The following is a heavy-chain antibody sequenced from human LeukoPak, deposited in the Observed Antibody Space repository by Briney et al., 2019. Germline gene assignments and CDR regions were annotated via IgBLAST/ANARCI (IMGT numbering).Heavy chain of an antibody. D-gene: IGHD6-6*01. J-gene: IGHJ4*02. V-gene: IGHV4-59*08. Sequence: PSETLSLTCTVSGGSISSYYWSWIRQPPGKGLEWIGNIYYSGSTNYNPSLKSRVTISVDTSKNQFSLKLSSVTAADTAVYYCARHRIIAAIGAFDSWGQGTLVTVSS. CDR2: IYYSGST. CDR3: ARHRIIAAIGAFDS. CDR1: GGSISSYY.